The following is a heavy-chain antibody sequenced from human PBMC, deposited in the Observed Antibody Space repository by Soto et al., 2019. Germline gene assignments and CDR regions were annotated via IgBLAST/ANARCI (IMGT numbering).Heavy chain of an antibody. D-gene: IGHD3-3*01. CDR3: ARVEAGYYDFWSGYPRGVWFDP. Sequence: ASVKVSCKASGYTFTSYDINWVRQATGQGLVWMGWMNPNSGNTGYAQKFQGRVTMTRNTSISTAYMELSSLRSEDTAVYYCARVEAGYYDFWSGYPRGVWFDPWGQGTLVTVSS. CDR1: GYTFTSYD. CDR2: MNPNSGNT. J-gene: IGHJ5*02. V-gene: IGHV1-8*01.